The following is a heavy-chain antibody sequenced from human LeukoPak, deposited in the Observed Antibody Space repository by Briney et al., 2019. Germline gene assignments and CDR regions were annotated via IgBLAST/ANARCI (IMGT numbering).Heavy chain of an antibody. CDR2: INEDATTI. V-gene: IGHV3-74*01. D-gene: IGHD3-16*01. J-gene: IGHJ4*02. Sequence: PGGSLRLSCAASGFAFSAYWVHWVRQAPGKGLEWVSRINEDATTITYADSVKGRFIISRDNSKKSLYLQMNNLRAEDTAVYYCVGDLILVWTPGDDFDFWGQGTLVIVFS. CDR1: GFAFSAYW. CDR3: VGDLILVWTPGDDFDF.